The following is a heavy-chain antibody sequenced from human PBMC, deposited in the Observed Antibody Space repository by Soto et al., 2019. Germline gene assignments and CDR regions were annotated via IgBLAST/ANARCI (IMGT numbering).Heavy chain of an antibody. V-gene: IGHV1-2*04. CDR3: ARERSQGGTKNYYYGMDV. J-gene: IGHJ6*02. CDR1: GYTFTGYY. Sequence: GASVKVSCKASGYTFTGYYMHWVRQAPGQGLEWMGWINPNSGGTNYAQKFQGWVTMTRDTSISTAYMELSRLRSDDTAVYYCARERSQGGTKNYYYGMDVWGQGTTVTVSS. CDR2: INPNSGGT. D-gene: IGHD1-7*01.